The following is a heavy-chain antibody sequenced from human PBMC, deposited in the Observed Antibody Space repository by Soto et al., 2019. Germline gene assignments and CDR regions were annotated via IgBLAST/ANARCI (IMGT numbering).Heavy chain of an antibody. V-gene: IGHV1-69*01. CDR3: ARDRLYYYDSSGYTPRGDFDY. J-gene: IGHJ4*02. Sequence: QVQLVQSGAEVQKPGSSVKVSCKASGGTFSSYAISWVRQAPGQGLEWMGGIIPIFGTANYAQKFQGRVTITADESTSTAYMELSSLRSEDTAVYYCARDRLYYYDSSGYTPRGDFDYWGQGTLVTVSS. D-gene: IGHD3-22*01. CDR2: IIPIFGTA. CDR1: GGTFSSYA.